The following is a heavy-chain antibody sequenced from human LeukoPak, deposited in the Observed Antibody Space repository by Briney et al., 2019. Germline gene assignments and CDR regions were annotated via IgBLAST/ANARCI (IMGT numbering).Heavy chain of an antibody. CDR3: ARQGIAVAGTKVFDY. V-gene: IGHV4-38-2*01. D-gene: IGHD6-19*01. CDR1: GYSISSGYY. Sequence: PSETLSLTCAVSGYSISSGYYWGWIWQPPGKGLEWIGSIYHSGSTYYNPSLKSRVTISVDTSKNQFSLKLSSVTAADTAVYYCARQGIAVAGTKVFDYWGQGTLVTVSS. J-gene: IGHJ4*02. CDR2: IYHSGST.